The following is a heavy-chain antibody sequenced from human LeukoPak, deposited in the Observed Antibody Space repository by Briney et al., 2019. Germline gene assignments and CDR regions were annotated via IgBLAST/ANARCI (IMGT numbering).Heavy chain of an antibody. CDR3: ASNIPTSTTSPPLGY. CDR1: GGSISGYY. J-gene: IGHJ4*02. CDR2: IYYRGDT. Sequence: SETLSLTCTVSGGSISGYYWSWIRQPPGKELEWIGYIYYRGDTSYNPSLKSRVTISVDTSKNQFSLKLSPVTATDTAVYYCASNIPTSTTSPPLGYWGQGTLVTVSS. V-gene: IGHV4-59*08. D-gene: IGHD1-26*01.